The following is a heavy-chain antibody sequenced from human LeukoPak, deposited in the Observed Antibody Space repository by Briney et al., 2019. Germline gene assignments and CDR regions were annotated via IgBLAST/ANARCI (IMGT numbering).Heavy chain of an antibody. CDR3: ATGHIVVVTAIIYGMDV. D-gene: IGHD2-21*02. V-gene: IGHV1-69*01. CDR2: IIPVFGTA. CDR1: GGTFSSYA. Sequence: SVKVSCKASGGTFSSYAISWVRQAPGQGLEWMGGIIPVFGTANYAQKFQGRVTITADESTSTAYMELSSLRSEDTAVYYCATGHIVVVTAIIYGMDVWGQGTTVTVSS. J-gene: IGHJ6*02.